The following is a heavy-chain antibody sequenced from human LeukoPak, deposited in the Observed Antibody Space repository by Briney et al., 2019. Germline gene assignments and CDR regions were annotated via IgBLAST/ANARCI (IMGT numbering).Heavy chain of an antibody. D-gene: IGHD3-22*01. Sequence: SVKVSCKASGASFSSYAISWVRQAPGPGLEWMGRIIPILGIANYAQKFQGRVTITADKSTSTAYMELSSLRSEDTAVYYCARFGRAHYYDSSGYPHDYWGQGTLVTVSS. CDR2: IIPILGIA. CDR3: ARFGRAHYYDSSGYPHDY. CDR1: GASFSSYA. J-gene: IGHJ4*02. V-gene: IGHV1-69*04.